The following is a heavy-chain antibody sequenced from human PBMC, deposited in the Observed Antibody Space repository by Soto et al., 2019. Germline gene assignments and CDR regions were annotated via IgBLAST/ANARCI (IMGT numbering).Heavy chain of an antibody. D-gene: IGHD1-26*01. CDR3: ARQRPTDGRWEFANYYGMDV. CDR1: GGSFSAYY. J-gene: IGHJ6*02. Sequence: SETLSLTCAVYGGSFSAYYWSWVRQPPGKGLEWIGEIIHSESTKYNPSLKSRVTISVGTSKNQFSLKLSSVTAADTAVYYCARQRPTDGRWEFANYYGMDVWGQGTPVTVSS. V-gene: IGHV4-34*12. CDR2: IIHSEST.